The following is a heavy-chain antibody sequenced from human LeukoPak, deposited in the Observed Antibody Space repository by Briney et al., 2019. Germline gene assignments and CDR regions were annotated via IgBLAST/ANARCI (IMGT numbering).Heavy chain of an antibody. Sequence: PGGSLRLSCAASGFAFSNYNMNWVRQAPGKGLEWVSYISSSSHSIYYADSVKGRFTVSRDNAQDSLYLQLNNLKAGDTAVYYCARALTRDALGLWGQGTMVTVSS. CDR2: ISSSSHSI. V-gene: IGHV3-48*01. CDR3: ARALTRDALGL. CDR1: GFAFSNYN. J-gene: IGHJ3*01.